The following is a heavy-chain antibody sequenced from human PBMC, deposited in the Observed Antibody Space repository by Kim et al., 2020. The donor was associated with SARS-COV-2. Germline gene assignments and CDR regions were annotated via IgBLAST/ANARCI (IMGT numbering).Heavy chain of an antibody. J-gene: IGHJ4*02. Sequence: SETLSLTCTVSGGSISSGGYYWSWIRQHPGKGLEWIGYIYYSGSTYYNPSLKSRVTISVDTSKNQFSLKLSSVTAADTAVYYCARAKGCSGGSCWLEDYWGQGTLVTVSS. D-gene: IGHD2-15*01. CDR3: ARAKGCSGGSCWLEDY. CDR2: IYYSGST. CDR1: GGSISSGGYY. V-gene: IGHV4-31*03.